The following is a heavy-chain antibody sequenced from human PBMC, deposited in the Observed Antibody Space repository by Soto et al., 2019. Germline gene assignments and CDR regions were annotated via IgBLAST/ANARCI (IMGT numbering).Heavy chain of an antibody. J-gene: IGHJ4*02. CDR3: ATVHNTSRSFDY. CDR2: TGATGRTT. D-gene: IGHD1-20*01. CDR1: GFTFSIYA. V-gene: IGHV3-23*01. Sequence: GGSLRLSCAASGFTFSIYAMTWVRQAPGKGLEWVSTTGATGRTTYYADSVKGRFTVSRDNSKNTLDLQMSSLRAEDTAVYYCATVHNTSRSFDYWGQGTLVTVS.